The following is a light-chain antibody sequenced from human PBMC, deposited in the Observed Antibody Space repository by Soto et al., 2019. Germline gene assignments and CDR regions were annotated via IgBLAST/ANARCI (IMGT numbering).Light chain of an antibody. CDR3: QQSYSTPRT. CDR1: QSISSY. V-gene: IGKV1-39*01. CDR2: AAS. J-gene: IGKJ1*01. Sequence: DIEMTQSPAWHCQYVRVRVFITCVASQSISSYLNWYQQKPGKAPKLLIYAASSLQSGVPSRFSGSGSGTDFTLTISSLQPEDFATYYCQQSYSTPRTFGQGTKVDIK.